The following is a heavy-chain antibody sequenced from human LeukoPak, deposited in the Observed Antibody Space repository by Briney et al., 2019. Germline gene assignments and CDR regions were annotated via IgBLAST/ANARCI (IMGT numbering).Heavy chain of an antibody. Sequence: GGSLRLSCAASGFTFSSYAMSWVRQAPGKGLEWVSAISGSGGSTYYADSVKGWFTISRDNSKNTLYLQMNSLRAEDTAVYYCAKSSAYSSSSDWFDPWGQGTLVTVSS. J-gene: IGHJ5*02. D-gene: IGHD6-13*01. CDR2: ISGSGGST. CDR1: GFTFSSYA. CDR3: AKSSAYSSSSDWFDP. V-gene: IGHV3-23*01.